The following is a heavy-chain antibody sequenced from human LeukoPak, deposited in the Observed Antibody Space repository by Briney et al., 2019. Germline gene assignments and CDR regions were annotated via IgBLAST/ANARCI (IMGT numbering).Heavy chain of an antibody. Sequence: SGGSLRLSCAASGFTFSSYAMSWVRQAPGKGLEWVSAISDSGGSTYYADSVKGRFTISRDNSKNTLYLQMNSLRAEDTAVYYCAKDQGRYSSSANYFDYWGQGTLVTVSS. D-gene: IGHD6-6*01. CDR3: AKDQGRYSSSANYFDY. J-gene: IGHJ4*02. CDR2: ISDSGGST. V-gene: IGHV3-23*01. CDR1: GFTFSSYA.